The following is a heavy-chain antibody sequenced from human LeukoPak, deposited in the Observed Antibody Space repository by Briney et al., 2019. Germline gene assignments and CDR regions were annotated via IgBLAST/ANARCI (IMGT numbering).Heavy chain of an antibody. CDR2: ISGSSSDI. CDR1: GFTFNIYT. Sequence: GGSLRLSCAASGFTFNIYTMNWVRQAPGKGLEWVSSISGSSSDIYYADSVKGRICVSRDNARNSLYLQIDSLRAEDTAVYYCAKDLGRSGYYTIDAFDIWGQGTIVSVSS. CDR3: AKDLGRSGYYTIDAFDI. D-gene: IGHD3-22*01. J-gene: IGHJ3*02. V-gene: IGHV3-21*01.